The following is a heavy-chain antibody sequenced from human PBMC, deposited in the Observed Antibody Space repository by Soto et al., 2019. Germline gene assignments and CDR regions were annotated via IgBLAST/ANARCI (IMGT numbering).Heavy chain of an antibody. CDR3: ARAEIVVVPAALGPVDY. J-gene: IGHJ4*02. Sequence: ASVKVSCKASGYTFTSYAMHWVRQAPGQRLEWMGWINAGNGNTKYSQKFQGRVTITRDTSASTAYMEMSSLRSEDTAVYYCARAEIVVVPAALGPVDYWGQGTLVTVSS. D-gene: IGHD2-2*01. CDR1: GYTFTSYA. V-gene: IGHV1-3*01. CDR2: INAGNGNT.